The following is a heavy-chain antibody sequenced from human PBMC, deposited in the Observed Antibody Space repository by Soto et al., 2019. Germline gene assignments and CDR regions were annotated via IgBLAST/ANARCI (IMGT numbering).Heavy chain of an antibody. D-gene: IGHD3-3*01. J-gene: IGHJ6*03. CDR3: AANTRLGYYYYMDV. V-gene: IGHV1-58*02. Sequence: GASVKVSCKASGFTFTSSAMQWVRQARGQRLEWIGWIVVGSGNTNHAQKFQERVTITRDMSTSTAYMELSSLRSEDTAVYYCAANTRLGYYYYMDVWGKGTTVTVSS. CDR2: IVVGSGNT. CDR1: GFTFTSSA.